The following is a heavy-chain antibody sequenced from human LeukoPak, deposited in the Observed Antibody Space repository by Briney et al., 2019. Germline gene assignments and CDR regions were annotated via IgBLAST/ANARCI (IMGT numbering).Heavy chain of an antibody. V-gene: IGHV3-7*03. CDR1: GFTFSSYW. D-gene: IGHD3-22*01. Sequence: PGGSLRLSCAASGFTFSSYWMSWVRQAPGKGLEWVANIKQDGSEKYYVDSVKGRFTISRDNAKNSLYLQMNSLRAEDTAVYYCATQLTYYYDSSGYYSNSDYWGQGTLVTVSS. CDR2: IKQDGSEK. CDR3: ATQLTYYYDSSGYYSNSDY. J-gene: IGHJ4*02.